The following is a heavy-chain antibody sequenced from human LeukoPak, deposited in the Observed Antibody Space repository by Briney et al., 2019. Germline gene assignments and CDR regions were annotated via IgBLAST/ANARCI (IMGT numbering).Heavy chain of an antibody. CDR3: ARYGSYCSSTSCPSPR. J-gene: IGHJ4*02. CDR2: IYASGNT. CDR1: GGSISSYY. D-gene: IGHD2-2*01. V-gene: IGHV4-4*07. Sequence: SETLSLTCTVSGGSISSYYWSWVRQPAGKGLEWIGRIYASGNTNYNPSLKGRVTMTVDTSKNQFSLNLSSVTAADTAVYYCARYGSYCSSTSCPSPRWGQGTLVTVSS.